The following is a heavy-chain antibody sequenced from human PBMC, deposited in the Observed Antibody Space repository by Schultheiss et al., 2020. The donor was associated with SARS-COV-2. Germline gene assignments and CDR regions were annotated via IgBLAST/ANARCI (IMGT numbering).Heavy chain of an antibody. CDR3: AHSVYCSSTSCYGGGDNWFDP. J-gene: IGHJ5*02. Sequence: SGPTLVKPTQTLTLTCIFSGFSLSAGGVGVGWIRQPPGKALEWLAVIYWDDDKRYSPSLKNKLTITKDTSKNQVVLTMTNMDPVDTATYYCAHSVYCSSTSCYGGGDNWFDPWGQGTLVTVSS. D-gene: IGHD2-2*01. V-gene: IGHV2-5*02. CDR1: GFSLSAGGVG. CDR2: IYWDDDK.